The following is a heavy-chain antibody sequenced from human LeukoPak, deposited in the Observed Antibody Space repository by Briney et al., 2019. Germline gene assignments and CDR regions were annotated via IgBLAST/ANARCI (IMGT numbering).Heavy chain of an antibody. CDR1: GFTFSSYS. D-gene: IGHD3-9*01. CDR3: ARAGYYMLSWANFDY. Sequence: KPGGSLRLSCAASGFTFSSYSMNWVRQAPGKGLEWVSSISSSSSYIYYADSVKGRFTISRDNAKNSLYLQMNSLRAEDTAGYYCARAGYYMLSWANFDYWGQGTLVTVSS. J-gene: IGHJ4*02. CDR2: ISSSSSYI. V-gene: IGHV3-21*01.